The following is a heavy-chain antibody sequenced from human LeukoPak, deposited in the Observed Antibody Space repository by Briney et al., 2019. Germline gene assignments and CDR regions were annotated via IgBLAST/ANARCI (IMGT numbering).Heavy chain of an antibody. J-gene: IGHJ4*02. D-gene: IGHD3-10*01. CDR1: GFTFSIYT. CDR3: ARDWGVDS. CDR2: TSYDESNK. Sequence: GGSLRLSCAASGFTFSIYTMVWVRQPPGKGLEWVAVTSYDESNKYYADSVKGRLTISRDNSNNTLYLQMNSLRPEDTAVYYCARDWGVDSWGQGTLVTVSS. V-gene: IGHV3-30*03.